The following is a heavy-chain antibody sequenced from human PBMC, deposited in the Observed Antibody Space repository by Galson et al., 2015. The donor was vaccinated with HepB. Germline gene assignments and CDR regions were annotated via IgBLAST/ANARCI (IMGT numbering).Heavy chain of an antibody. CDR1: GFTFSRYY. D-gene: IGHD1-26*01. CDR2: IKSTGGRT. V-gene: IGHV1-46*01. CDR3: ASETPELHAFDV. Sequence: SVKVSCKATGFTFSRYYMHWVRQAPGQGLEWMGIIKSTGGRTIYAQKFQGRVAMTRDTSTNTVYMEVSSLRPEDTAVYYCASETPELHAFDVWVQGTVVNVA. J-gene: IGHJ3*01.